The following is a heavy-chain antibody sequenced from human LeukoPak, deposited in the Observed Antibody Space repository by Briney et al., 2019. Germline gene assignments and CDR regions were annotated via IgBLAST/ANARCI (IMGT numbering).Heavy chain of an antibody. D-gene: IGHD2-2*01. CDR2: IIPILGIA. Sequence: SVKVSCKASGGTFSSYTISWVRQAPGQGLEWMGRIIPILGIANYVQKFQGRVTITADKSTSTAYMELSSLRSEDTAVYYCARDSRYCSSTSCPLVDPWGQGTLVTVSS. J-gene: IGHJ5*02. CDR3: ARDSRYCSSTSCPLVDP. V-gene: IGHV1-69*04. CDR1: GGTFSSYT.